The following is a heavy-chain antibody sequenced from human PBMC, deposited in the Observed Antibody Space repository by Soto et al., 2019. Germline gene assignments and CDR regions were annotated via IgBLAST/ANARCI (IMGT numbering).Heavy chain of an antibody. CDR1: GYTFTSYY. CDR2: INPSGGYT. D-gene: IGHD2-21*02. Sequence: GASVKVSCKASGYTFTSYYMNWVRQAPGQGLEWLGIINPSGGYTNYAQRFLGRVTMTSDTSTSTVYMELSSLTSEDTSVYYCARSIVVVTALDYWGQGTLVTVSS. J-gene: IGHJ4*02. V-gene: IGHV1-46*01. CDR3: ARSIVVVTALDY.